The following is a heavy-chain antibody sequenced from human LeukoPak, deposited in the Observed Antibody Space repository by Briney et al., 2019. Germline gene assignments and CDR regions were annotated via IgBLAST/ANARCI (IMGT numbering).Heavy chain of an antibody. D-gene: IGHD5-24*01. CDR1: GFTFSSYA. J-gene: IGHJ4*02. V-gene: IGHV3-30*04. CDR3: ARDRVRWLQSEYYFDY. Sequence: PGGSLRLSCAASGFTFSSYAMHWVRQAPGKGLEWVAVISYDGSNKYYAESVKGRFTISRDNSKNTLYLQMNSLRAEDTAVYYCARDRVRWLQSEYYFDYWGQGTLVTVSS. CDR2: ISYDGSNK.